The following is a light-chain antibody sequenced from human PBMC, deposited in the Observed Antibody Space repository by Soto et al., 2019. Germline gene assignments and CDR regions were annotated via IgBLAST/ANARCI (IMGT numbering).Light chain of an antibody. CDR3: QQYDNLPALT. Sequence: DIQMTQSPSSLSASVGDRVTITCQASQDISNYLNWYQQKPGKAPKLLIYDASNLETGVPSRFXRSGSETDFTFTISSLQPEDIATYYCQQYDNLPALTFGGGTKVEIK. J-gene: IGKJ4*01. V-gene: IGKV1-33*01. CDR1: QDISNY. CDR2: DAS.